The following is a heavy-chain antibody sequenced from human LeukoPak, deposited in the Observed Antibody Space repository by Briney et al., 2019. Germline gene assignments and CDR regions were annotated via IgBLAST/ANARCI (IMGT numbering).Heavy chain of an antibody. V-gene: IGHV3-74*01. CDR2: IKSDGSNT. Sequence: PGGSLRLSCAASGFTFSSYWMHWVRQAPGKGLVWVSRIKSDGSNTNYADSVKGRFNISRDNAKNTLHLQMNSLRAEDTAVYYCARGGYYGSGRYYFDSWGQGTLVTVSS. CDR1: GFTFSSYW. CDR3: ARGGYYGSGRYYFDS. D-gene: IGHD3-3*01. J-gene: IGHJ4*02.